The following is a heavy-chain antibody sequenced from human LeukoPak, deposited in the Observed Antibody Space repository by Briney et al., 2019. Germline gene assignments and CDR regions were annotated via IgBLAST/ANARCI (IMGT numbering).Heavy chain of an antibody. CDR1: GFTFSSYS. V-gene: IGHV3-48*01. CDR3: AREPLSGIDY. CDR2: ISSSSSTI. Sequence: GGSLRLSCAASGFTFSSYSMNWVRQAPGKGLEWVSYISSSSSTIYYADSVKGRFTISRDNAKNSLYLQMNSLRAEDTAVYYCAREPLSGIDYWGQGTLVTVSS. D-gene: IGHD1-26*01. J-gene: IGHJ4*02.